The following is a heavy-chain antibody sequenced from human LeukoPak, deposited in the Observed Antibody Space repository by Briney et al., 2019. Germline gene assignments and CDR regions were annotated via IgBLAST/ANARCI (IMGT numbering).Heavy chain of an antibody. J-gene: IGHJ4*02. D-gene: IGHD3-10*01. CDR1: GFTFSSYG. V-gene: IGHV3-30*02. CDR2: IRYDGSNK. CDR3: AKAAGDHFDY. Sequence: GGSLRLSCAASGFTFSSYGMHWVRQAPGKGLEWVAFIRYDGSNKYYADSAKGRFTISRDNSKNTLYLQMNSLRGEDTAVYYCAKAAGDHFDYWGKGTLVTVSS.